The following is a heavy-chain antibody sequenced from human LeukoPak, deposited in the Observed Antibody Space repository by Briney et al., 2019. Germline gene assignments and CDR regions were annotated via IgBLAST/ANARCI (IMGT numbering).Heavy chain of an antibody. V-gene: IGHV1-46*01. D-gene: IGHD2-2*02. CDR1: GYTFTSYY. CDR2: INPSGGST. Sequence: ASVKVSCKASGYTFTSYYMHWVRQAPGQGLEWMGIINPSGGSTSYAQKFQGRVTMTRDTSTSTVYMELSSLRSEDTAVYYCAREEHCSSTSCYTPGIGDAFDIWGQGTMVAVSS. J-gene: IGHJ3*02. CDR3: AREEHCSSTSCYTPGIGDAFDI.